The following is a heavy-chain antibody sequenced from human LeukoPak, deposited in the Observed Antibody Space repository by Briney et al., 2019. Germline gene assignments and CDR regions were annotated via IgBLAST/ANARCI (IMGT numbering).Heavy chain of an antibody. CDR1: GFTFSSYS. Sequence: NTGGSLRLSCAASGFTFSSYSMNWVRQAPGKGLEWVSSISSSSSYIYYADSVKGRFTISRDNAKNSLYLQMNSLRAEDTAVYYCARDYQGGYYDSSGYPPNFDYWGQGTLVTVSS. J-gene: IGHJ4*02. CDR3: ARDYQGGYYDSSGYPPNFDY. V-gene: IGHV3-21*01. CDR2: ISSSSSYI. D-gene: IGHD3-22*01.